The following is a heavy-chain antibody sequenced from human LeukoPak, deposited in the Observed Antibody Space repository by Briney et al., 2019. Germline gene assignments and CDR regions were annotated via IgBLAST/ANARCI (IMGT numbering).Heavy chain of an antibody. CDR2: IIPIFGTA. Sequence: SVKVSCKASGGTFSSYAISWVRQAPGQGLEWMGGIIPIFGTANYAQKFQGRVTITADESTSTVYMELSSLRSEDTAVYYCAKDLRQQLVADYFQHWGQGTLVTVSS. CDR3: AKDLRQQLVADYFQH. D-gene: IGHD6-13*01. CDR1: GGTFSSYA. V-gene: IGHV1-69*13. J-gene: IGHJ1*01.